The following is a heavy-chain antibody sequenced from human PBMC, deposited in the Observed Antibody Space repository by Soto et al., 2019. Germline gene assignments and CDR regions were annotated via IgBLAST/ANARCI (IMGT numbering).Heavy chain of an antibody. Sequence: GSLRLSCAASGFTFSDYYMSWIRQAPGKGLEWVSYISSSSSYTNYADSVKGRFTISRDNAKNSLYLQMNSLRAEDTAVYYCARIHDRRGSKASLFDYWGQGTLVTVSS. CDR1: GFTFSDYY. J-gene: IGHJ4*02. CDR3: ARIHDRRGSKASLFDY. CDR2: ISSSSSYT. V-gene: IGHV3-11*06. D-gene: IGHD3-22*01.